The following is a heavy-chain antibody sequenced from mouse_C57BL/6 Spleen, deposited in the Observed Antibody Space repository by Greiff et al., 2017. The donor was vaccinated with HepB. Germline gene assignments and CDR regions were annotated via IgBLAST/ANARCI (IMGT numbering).Heavy chain of an antibody. D-gene: IGHD1-1*01. V-gene: IGHV5-17*01. CDR1: GFTFSDYG. Sequence: DVQLVESGGGLVKPGGSLKLSCAASGFTFSDYGMHWVRQAPEKGLEWVAYISSGSSTIYYADTVKGRFTISRDNAKNTLFLQMTSLRSEDTAMYYCARPFYYYGSSSYFDYWGQGTTLTVSS. CDR2: ISSGSSTI. J-gene: IGHJ2*01. CDR3: ARPFYYYGSSSYFDY.